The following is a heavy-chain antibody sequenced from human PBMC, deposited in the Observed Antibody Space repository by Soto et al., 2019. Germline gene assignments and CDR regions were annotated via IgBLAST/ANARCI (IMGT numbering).Heavy chain of an antibody. CDR3: PSGVVHTHYYYYYGMDV. V-gene: IGHV5-51*01. J-gene: IGHJ6*02. CDR2: IYPGDSDT. Sequence: PGESLKISCKGSGYSFTSYWIGWVRQMPGKGLEWMGIIYPGDSDTRYSPSFQGQVTISADKSISTAYLQWSSLKASDTAMYYCPSGVVHTHYYYYYGMDVWGQGTTVTVSS. D-gene: IGHD3-3*01. CDR1: GYSFTSYW.